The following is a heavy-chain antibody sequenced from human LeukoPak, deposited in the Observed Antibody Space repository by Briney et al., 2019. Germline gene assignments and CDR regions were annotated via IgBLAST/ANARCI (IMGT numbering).Heavy chain of an antibody. Sequence: SVKVSCKASGGTFSSYAISWVRQAPGQGPEWMGGIIPIFGTANYAQKLQGRVTITADESTSTAYMELSSLRSEDTAVYYCARATGPYGMDVWGKGTTVTVSS. D-gene: IGHD3-9*01. CDR3: ARATGPYGMDV. V-gene: IGHV1-69*13. J-gene: IGHJ6*04. CDR1: GGTFSSYA. CDR2: IIPIFGTA.